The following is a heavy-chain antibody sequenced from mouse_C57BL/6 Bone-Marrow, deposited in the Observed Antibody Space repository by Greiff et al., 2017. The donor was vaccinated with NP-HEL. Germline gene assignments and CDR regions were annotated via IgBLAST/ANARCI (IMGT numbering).Heavy chain of an antibody. Sequence: EVQLQQSGPELVKPGASVKISCKASGYTFTDYYMNWVKQSHGKSLEWIGDINPNNGGTSYNQKFKGKATLTVDKSSSTAYMELRSLKSEDAADYYCASLYGKNYWGQGNTLTVSA. CDR2: INPNNGGT. CDR3: ASLYGKNY. CDR1: GYTFTDYY. V-gene: IGHV1-26*01. J-gene: IGHJ2*01. D-gene: IGHD2-1*01.